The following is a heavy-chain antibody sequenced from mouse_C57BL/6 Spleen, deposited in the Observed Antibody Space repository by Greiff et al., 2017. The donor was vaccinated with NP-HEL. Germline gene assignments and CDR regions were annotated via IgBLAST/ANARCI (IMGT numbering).Heavy chain of an antibody. D-gene: IGHD2-1*01. Sequence: VHVKQSGTVLARPGASVKMSCKTSGYTFTSYWMHWVKQRPGQGLEWIGAIYPGNSDTSYNQKFKGKAKLTAVTSASTAYMELSSLTNEDSAVYYCTRIYYGNYGGAYWGQGTLVTVSA. CDR3: TRIYYGNYGGAY. J-gene: IGHJ3*01. CDR1: GYTFTSYW. V-gene: IGHV1-5*01. CDR2: IYPGNSDT.